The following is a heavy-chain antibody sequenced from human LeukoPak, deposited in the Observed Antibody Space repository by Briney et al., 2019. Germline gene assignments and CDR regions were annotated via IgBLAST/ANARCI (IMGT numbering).Heavy chain of an antibody. CDR2: IYHSGST. CDR1: GYSISSGYY. CDR3: ATEPLLYSSFDY. D-gene: IGHD1-26*01. Sequence: PSETLSLTCTVSGYSISSGYYWGWIRQPPGKGLEWIGSIYHSGSTYYNPSLKSRVTISVDTSKNQFSLKLSSVTAADTAVYYCATEPLLYSSFDYWGQGTLVTVSS. J-gene: IGHJ4*02. V-gene: IGHV4-38-2*02.